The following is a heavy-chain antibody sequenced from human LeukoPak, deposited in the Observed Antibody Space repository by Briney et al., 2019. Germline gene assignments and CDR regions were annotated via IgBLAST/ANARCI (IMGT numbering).Heavy chain of an antibody. D-gene: IGHD2/OR15-2a*01. Sequence: GGSLRLSCAASGFTFSNAWMSWVRQAPGKGLEWVGRIKSKTDGETTDYAATVKGRFTISRDDSKITLDLQVNSLKTDDTAVYYCTARNRVTGSLDYWGQGTLVTVSS. CDR3: TARNRVTGSLDY. J-gene: IGHJ4*02. V-gene: IGHV3-15*01. CDR1: GFTFSNAW. CDR2: IKSKTDGETT.